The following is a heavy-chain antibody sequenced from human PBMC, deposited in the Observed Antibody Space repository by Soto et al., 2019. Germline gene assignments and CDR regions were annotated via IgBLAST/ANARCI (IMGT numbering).Heavy chain of an antibody. Sequence: GGSLRLSCAASGFTFDSYDMNWVRQAPGKGLEWVSGISASGASIFYTDSVKGRLSISRDNSRNTLFLQMDSLRAEDTAVYYCAKATHYGDYYFDYWGQGTQVTVSS. D-gene: IGHD4-17*01. V-gene: IGHV3-23*01. CDR3: AKATHYGDYYFDY. CDR2: ISASGASI. CDR1: GFTFDSYD. J-gene: IGHJ4*02.